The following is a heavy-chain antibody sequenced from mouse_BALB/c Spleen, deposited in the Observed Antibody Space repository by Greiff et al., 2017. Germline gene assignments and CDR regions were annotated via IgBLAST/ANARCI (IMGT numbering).Heavy chain of an antibody. J-gene: IGHJ4*01. V-gene: IGHV5-12-1*01. D-gene: IGHD1-1*01. CDR3: ARHNDYGSSYDAMDY. Sequence: EVKLVESGGGLVKPGGSLKLSCAASGFAFSSYDMSWVRQTPEKRLEWVAYISSGGGSTYYPDTVKGRFTISRDNAKNTLYLQMSSLKSEDTAMYYCARHNDYGSSYDAMDYWGQGTSVTVSS. CDR1: GFAFSSYD. CDR2: ISSGGGST.